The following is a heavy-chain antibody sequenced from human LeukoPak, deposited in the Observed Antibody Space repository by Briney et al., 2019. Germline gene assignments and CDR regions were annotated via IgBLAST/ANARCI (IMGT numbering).Heavy chain of an antibody. CDR3: ARDHNYAFDN. D-gene: IGHD1-1*01. Sequence: GGSLRLSCTASGFPFIEYSMNWVRQAPGKGLEWISYIGIDSGNAKYADSVRGRFTISADKAKNSLYLQMNSLRVEDTAVYYCARDHNYAFDNWGQGTLVSVAS. V-gene: IGHV3-48*01. J-gene: IGHJ4*02. CDR2: IGIDSGNA. CDR1: GFPFIEYS.